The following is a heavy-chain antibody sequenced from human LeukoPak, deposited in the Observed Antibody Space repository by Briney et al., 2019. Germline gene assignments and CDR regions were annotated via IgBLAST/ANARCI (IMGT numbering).Heavy chain of an antibody. CDR2: INHSGST. CDR1: GGSFSGYY. V-gene: IGHV4-34*01. CDR3: ARGRYSGSHPLDY. D-gene: IGHD1-26*01. J-gene: IGHJ4*02. Sequence: PSETLSLTCAVYGGSFSGYYWSWIRQPPGKGLEWIGEINHSGSTNYNPSLKSRVTISVDTSKNQFSLKLSSVTAADTAVYYCARGRYSGSHPLDYWGQGTLVTVSS.